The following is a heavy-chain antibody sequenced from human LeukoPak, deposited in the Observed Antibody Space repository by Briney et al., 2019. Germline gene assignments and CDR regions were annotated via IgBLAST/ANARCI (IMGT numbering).Heavy chain of an antibody. J-gene: IGHJ4*02. V-gene: IGHV3-9*01. D-gene: IGHD6-13*01. CDR2: ISWNSGST. CDR1: GFTFNDYA. Sequence: PGRSLRLSCAASGFTFNDYAVSWVRQAPGKGLEWVSGISWNSGSTGYADSVKGRFTISRDNAKNSLYLQMNSLRAEDTALYYCAKDLAAAVTGGFDYWGQGTLVTVSS. CDR3: AKDLAAAVTGGFDY.